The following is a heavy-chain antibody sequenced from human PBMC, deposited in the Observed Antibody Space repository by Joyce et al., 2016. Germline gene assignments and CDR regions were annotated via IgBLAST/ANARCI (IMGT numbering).Heavy chain of an antibody. Sequence: EVQLVLSGAEVKKPGESLRISCKGSGYSFTSYWINWVRQMPGKGLEWMGRIDPSDSYTNYSPSFQGHVTISADKSISTAYLQWSSLKASDTAMYYCARPRYCSGGSCLNWFDPWGQGTLVTVSS. V-gene: IGHV5-10-1*01. CDR1: GYSFTSYW. CDR3: ARPRYCSGGSCLNWFDP. J-gene: IGHJ5*02. D-gene: IGHD2-15*01. CDR2: IDPSDSYT.